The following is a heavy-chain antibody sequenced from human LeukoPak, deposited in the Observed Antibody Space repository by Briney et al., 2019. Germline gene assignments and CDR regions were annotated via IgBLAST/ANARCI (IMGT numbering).Heavy chain of an antibody. Sequence: PSETLSLTCAVYGGSFSGYYWSWIRQPPGKGLEWIGEINHSGSTNYNPSLKSRVTISVDTSKNQFSLRLSSVTAADTAVYYCARGRRPYGSGSYFDPWGQGTLVTVSS. CDR3: ARGRRPYGSGSYFDP. V-gene: IGHV4-34*01. CDR2: INHSGST. D-gene: IGHD3-10*01. J-gene: IGHJ5*02. CDR1: GGSFSGYY.